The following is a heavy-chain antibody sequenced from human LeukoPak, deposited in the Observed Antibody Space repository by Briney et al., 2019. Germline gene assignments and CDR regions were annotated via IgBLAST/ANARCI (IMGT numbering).Heavy chain of an antibody. Sequence: GGSLRLSCAASGFTFDDYGMSWVRQAPGKGLEWVSGINWNGGSTGYADSVKGRFTISRDNAKNSLYLQMNSLRAEDTAVYYCARDLNYDFWSGYLDYFDYWGQGTLVTVSS. D-gene: IGHD3-3*01. V-gene: IGHV3-20*04. CDR2: INWNGGST. CDR1: GFTFDDYG. CDR3: ARDLNYDFWSGYLDYFDY. J-gene: IGHJ4*02.